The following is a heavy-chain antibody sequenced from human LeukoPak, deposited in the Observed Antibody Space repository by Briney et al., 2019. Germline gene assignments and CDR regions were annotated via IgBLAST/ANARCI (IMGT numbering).Heavy chain of an antibody. V-gene: IGHV3-74*01. Sequence: PGGSLRLSCAASGFTFSSYWMHWVRQAPGKGLVWVSRINSDGSSTSYADSVKGRFTISRDNAKNTLYLQMSSLRVDDTAVYYCAKDLRFGSADYWGQGTLVTVSS. CDR1: GFTFSSYW. CDR3: AKDLRFGSADY. D-gene: IGHD3-10*01. CDR2: INSDGSST. J-gene: IGHJ4*02.